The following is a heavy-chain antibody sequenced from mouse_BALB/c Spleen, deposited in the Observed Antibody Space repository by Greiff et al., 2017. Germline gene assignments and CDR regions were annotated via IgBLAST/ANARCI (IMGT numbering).Heavy chain of an antibody. D-gene: IGHD2-4*01. V-gene: IGHV5-6*01. CDR3: ARHGTITFAY. CDR2: ISSGGSYT. J-gene: IGHJ3*01. Sequence: EVQRVESGGDLVKPGGSLKLSCAASGFTFSSYGMSWVRQTPDKRLEWVATISSGGSYTYYPDSVKGRFTISIDNAKNTLYLQMSSLKSEDTAMYYCARHGTITFAYWGQGTLVTVSA. CDR1: GFTFSSYG.